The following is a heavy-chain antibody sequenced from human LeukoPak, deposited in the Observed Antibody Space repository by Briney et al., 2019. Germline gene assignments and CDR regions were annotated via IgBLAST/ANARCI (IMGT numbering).Heavy chain of an antibody. J-gene: IGHJ4*02. V-gene: IGHV4-39*07. CDR3: ARDHSILTGQPIDY. CDR1: GGSISSSSYY. Sequence: SETLSLTCTVSGGSISSSSYYWGWIRQPPGKGLEWIGSIYYSGSTYYNPSLKSRVTISVDTSKNQFSLKLSSVTAADTAVYYCARDHSILTGQPIDYWGQGTLVTVSS. CDR2: IYYSGST. D-gene: IGHD3-9*01.